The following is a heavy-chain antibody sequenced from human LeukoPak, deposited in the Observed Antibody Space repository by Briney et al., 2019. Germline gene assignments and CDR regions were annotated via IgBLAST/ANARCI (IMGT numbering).Heavy chain of an antibody. CDR3: ANVAARWDYFDY. CDR1: GFTFGGYA. CDR2: ISWNSGSI. Sequence: QAGGSLRLSCAASGFTFGGYAMHWVRHAPRKGLEWVSGISWNSGSIDYADSVKGRFTISRDNAKNSLYLQMNSLRAEDMALYDCANVAARWDYFDYWGQGTLVTVSS. V-gene: IGHV3-9*03. D-gene: IGHD1-26*01. J-gene: IGHJ4*02.